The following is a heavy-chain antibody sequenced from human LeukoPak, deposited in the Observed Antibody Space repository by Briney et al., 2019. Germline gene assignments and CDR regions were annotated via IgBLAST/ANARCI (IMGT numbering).Heavy chain of an antibody. Sequence: GGSLRLSCAAPEFTVRSNSMTWVRQAPGKGLEWVSVIYTGGGTHYADSVRGRFTISRDNSKHTLFLQMNSLRAEDTAVYYCVRRHYYARGGDYRPFDDWGQGIWVVVSS. CDR2: IYTGGGT. V-gene: IGHV3-66*04. D-gene: IGHD2-21*01. CDR3: VRRHYYARGGDYRPFDD. CDR1: EFTVRSNS. J-gene: IGHJ4*02.